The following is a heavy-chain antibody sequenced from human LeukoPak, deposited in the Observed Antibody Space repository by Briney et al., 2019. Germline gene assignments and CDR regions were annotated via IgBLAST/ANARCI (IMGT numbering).Heavy chain of an antibody. V-gene: IGHV4-39*01. CDR3: ARVGGRGGYYFDY. CDR1: GGSISGGSYY. J-gene: IGHJ4*02. CDR2: IYYSGST. D-gene: IGHD3-16*01. Sequence: SETLSLTCTVSGGSISGGSYYWGWVRQPPGRGLEWIGSIYYSGSTYYNPSLRSRVTISIDTSQNQFSLRLSSVTAADTALYYCARVGGRGGYYFDYWGQGTLVTVSS.